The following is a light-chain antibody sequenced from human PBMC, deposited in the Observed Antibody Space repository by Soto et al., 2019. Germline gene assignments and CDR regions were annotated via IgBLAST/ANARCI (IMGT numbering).Light chain of an antibody. CDR3: CSYAGSSTYV. CDR1: SSDVGSYNL. J-gene: IGLJ1*01. CDR2: EGS. V-gene: IGLV2-23*01. Sequence: QSVLTQPASVSGSPGQSITISCTGTSSDVGSYNLVSWYQQHPGKAPKRMVYEGSKRPSGVSNRFSGSKSGNTASLTISGLQAEDEADYYCCSYAGSSTYVFGTGTKVIVL.